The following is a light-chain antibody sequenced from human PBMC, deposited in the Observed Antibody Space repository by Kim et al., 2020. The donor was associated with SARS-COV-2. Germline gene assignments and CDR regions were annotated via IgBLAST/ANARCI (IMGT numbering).Light chain of an antibody. CDR2: DGT. CDR1: SSDVGDYNY. CDR3: CSYAGSYTNYV. V-gene: IGLV2-11*01. J-gene: IGLJ1*01. Sequence: QAVTFSYTGTSSDVGDYNYVSWYQQHPGKAPKLMIYDGTKRPSGVPDRFSGSKSGNTASLTISGLQAEDEADYYCCSYAGSYTNYVFGTGTKVTVL.